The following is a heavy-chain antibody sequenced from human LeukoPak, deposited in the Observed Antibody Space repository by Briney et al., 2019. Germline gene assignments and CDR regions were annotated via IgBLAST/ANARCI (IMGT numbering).Heavy chain of an antibody. CDR1: GFIFKNNG. J-gene: IGHJ6*03. CDR3: ARASAYYYGSGSYYMRAYYYYYMDV. D-gene: IGHD3-10*01. CDR2: ISYDGSNK. V-gene: IGHV3-30*19. Sequence: GGSLRLSCVASGFIFKNNGMHWVRQAPGKGLEWVAVISYDGSNKYYADSVKGRFTISRDNSKNTLYLQMNSLRAEDTAVYYCARASAYYYGSGSYYMRAYYYYYMDVWGKGTTVTVSS.